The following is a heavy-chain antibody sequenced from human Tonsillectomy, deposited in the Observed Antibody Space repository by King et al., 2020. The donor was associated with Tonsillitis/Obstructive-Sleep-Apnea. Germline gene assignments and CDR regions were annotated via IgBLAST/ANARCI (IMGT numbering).Heavy chain of an antibody. D-gene: IGHD4-11*01. CDR3: ARVDDYSNYYFDY. V-gene: IGHV4-39*01. CDR1: GGSISSSSYY. J-gene: IGHJ4*02. CDR2: IYYSGST. Sequence: QLQESGPGLVKPSETLSLTCTVSGGSISSSSYYWGWIRQPPGKGLEWIGSIYYSGSTYYNPSLKSRVTISVDTSKNQFSLKLSSVTAADTAVYYCARVDDYSNYYFDYWGQGTLVTDSS.